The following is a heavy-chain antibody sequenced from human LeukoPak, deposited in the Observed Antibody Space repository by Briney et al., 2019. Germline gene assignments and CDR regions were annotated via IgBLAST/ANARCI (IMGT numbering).Heavy chain of an antibody. V-gene: IGHV4-34*01. J-gene: IGHJ2*01. CDR1: GGSFTTSY. Sequence: SETLSLTCGVDGGSFTTSYWSWIRQSPGKGLEWIGEVHHAGDTNYNPSFKSRVTISLDIYKAQFSLTSKSVTAADTAVYYCARVTGGGNVAYWYFDLWGRGTLVTVSS. CDR3: ARVTGGGNVAYWYFDL. D-gene: IGHD4-23*01. CDR2: VHHAGDT.